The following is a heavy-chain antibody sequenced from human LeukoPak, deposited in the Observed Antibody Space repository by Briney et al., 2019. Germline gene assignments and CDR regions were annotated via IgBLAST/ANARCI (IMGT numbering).Heavy chain of an antibody. CDR3: ARGGYTGYLTY. Sequence: SETLSLTCAVYGGSFSGYYWSWIRQPPGKGLEWIGEINHSGSTNYNPSLKSRVTISVDTSKNQFSLKLSSVTAADTAVYYCARGGYTGYLTYWGQGTLVTVSS. V-gene: IGHV4-34*01. CDR1: GGSFSGYY. CDR2: INHSGST. J-gene: IGHJ4*02. D-gene: IGHD5-12*01.